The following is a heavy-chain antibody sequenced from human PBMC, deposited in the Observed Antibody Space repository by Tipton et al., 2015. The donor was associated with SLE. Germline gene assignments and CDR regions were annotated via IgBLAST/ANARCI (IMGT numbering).Heavy chain of an antibody. Sequence: GLVKPSETLSLTCIVSGASISGGSYYWSWIRQPAGEGLEWIGRIYTSGSTNYNPSLKSRVTISVDTSKNQFSLKLSSVTAADTAVYYCARSQWEPGYMDVWGKGTTVTVSS. CDR1: GASISGGSYY. D-gene: IGHD1-26*01. V-gene: IGHV4-61*02. J-gene: IGHJ6*03. CDR3: ARSQWEPGYMDV. CDR2: IYTSGST.